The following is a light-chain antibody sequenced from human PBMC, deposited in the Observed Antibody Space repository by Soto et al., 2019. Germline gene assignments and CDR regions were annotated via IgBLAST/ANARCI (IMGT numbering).Light chain of an antibody. CDR2: DDT. V-gene: IGLV3-21*02. CDR3: QVRDSSNDYLL. CDR1: NIGSKS. J-gene: IGLJ3*02. Sequence: SYELTQPPSVSVAPGQTARITCEGHNIGSKSVHWYQLRPGQAPVVVVYDDTDRPSGIPERFSGSNSGNTATLTITRVEAGDGADYYCQVRDSSNDYLLFGGGTKVTVL.